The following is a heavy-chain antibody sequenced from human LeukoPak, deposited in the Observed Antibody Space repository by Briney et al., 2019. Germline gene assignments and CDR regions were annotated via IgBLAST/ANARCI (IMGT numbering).Heavy chain of an antibody. CDR2: IYYSGST. CDR1: GGSISSHY. J-gene: IGHJ5*02. D-gene: IGHD4-17*01. V-gene: IGHV4-59*11. CDR3: ARGGTTVTPGLLWFDP. Sequence: KTSETPSLTCSVSGGSISSHYWSWIRQPPGKGLEWIGYIYYSGSTKYNPSLKSRVTISVDTSKNQFSLKLGSVTAADTAVYYCARGGTTVTPGLLWFDPWGQGTLVTVSS.